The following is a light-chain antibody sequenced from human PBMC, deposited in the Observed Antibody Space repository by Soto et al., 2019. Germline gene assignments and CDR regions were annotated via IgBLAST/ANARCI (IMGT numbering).Light chain of an antibody. CDR1: QSISSY. J-gene: IGKJ1*01. CDR2: AAS. V-gene: IGKV1-39*01. CDR3: QQSYSTLWT. Sequence: DIQMTQSPSSLYASVGDRVTITCRASQSISSYLNWYKQKPGKAPKLLIYAASSLQSGVPSRFSGSGSGTDFTLTISSLQPEDFANYYCQQSYSTLWTFGQGTKVDIK.